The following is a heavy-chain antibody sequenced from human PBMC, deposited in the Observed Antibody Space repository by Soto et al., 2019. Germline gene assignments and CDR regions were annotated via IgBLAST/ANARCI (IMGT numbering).Heavy chain of an antibody. V-gene: IGHV1-3*01. CDR2: INAGNGNT. Sequence: QVQLVQSGAEVKKPGASVKVSCKASGYTFSTYAMHWVRQAPGQRLEWMGWINAGNGNTKCSQKFQGRVTITRDTAASTAYMELSSLRSEDTAVYYCARRAEGGGAYWYFDLWGRGTLVTVS. CDR1: GYTFSTYA. J-gene: IGHJ2*01. CDR3: ARRAEGGGAYWYFDL. D-gene: IGHD2-15*01.